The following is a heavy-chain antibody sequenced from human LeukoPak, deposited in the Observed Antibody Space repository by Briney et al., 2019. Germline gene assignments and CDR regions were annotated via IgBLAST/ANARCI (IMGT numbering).Heavy chain of an antibody. CDR3: ARVPPCSGGSCYDY. V-gene: IGHV3-53*01. J-gene: IGHJ4*02. D-gene: IGHD2-15*01. CDR2: IYSGGST. CDR1: GFTVSSNY. Sequence: GGSLRLSCAASGFTVSSNYMSWVRQAPGKGLEWVSVIYSGGSTYYADSVKGRFTISRDNSKNTLYLQMNSLRAEDTAVYYCARVPPCSGGSCYDYWGQGILVTVSS.